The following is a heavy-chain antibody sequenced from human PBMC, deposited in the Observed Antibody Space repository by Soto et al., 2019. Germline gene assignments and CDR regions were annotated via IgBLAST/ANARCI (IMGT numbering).Heavy chain of an antibody. CDR2: IIPIFGTA. Sequence: GASVKVSCKASGGTFSSYAISWVRQAPGQGLEWMGGIIPIFGTANYAQKFQGRVTITADESTSTAYMELSSLRSEDTAVYYCARDPGSGYDPPSFDYWGQGTLVTVSS. CDR1: GGTFSSYA. V-gene: IGHV1-69*13. J-gene: IGHJ4*02. CDR3: ARDPGSGYDPPSFDY. D-gene: IGHD5-12*01.